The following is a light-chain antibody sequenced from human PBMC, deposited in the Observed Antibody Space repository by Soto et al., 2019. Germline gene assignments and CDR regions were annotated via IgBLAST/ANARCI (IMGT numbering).Light chain of an antibody. V-gene: IGKV3-15*01. Sequence: MTQSSARLSLAKGEGATLPCRASQRIXSNFAWYQPQPGQAPRILXDGVAARATGSPARLSGSGFATEFTLPISSLQSEYFALYYFQQYKFGTETFGQGSKVDI. J-gene: IGKJ1*01. CDR3: QQYKFGTET. CDR2: GVA. CDR1: QRIXSN.